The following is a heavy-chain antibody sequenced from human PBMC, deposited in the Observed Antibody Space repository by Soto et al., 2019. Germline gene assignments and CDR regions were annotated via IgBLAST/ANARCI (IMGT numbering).Heavy chain of an antibody. CDR2: IYHSGST. CDR3: ARDRDYYDSSGSDY. J-gene: IGHJ4*02. V-gene: IGHV4-4*02. Sequence: PSETLSLTCAVSGGSISSSNWWSWVRQPPGKGLEWIGEIYHSGSTNYNPSLKSRVTISVDKSKNQFSLKLSSVTAADTAVYYCARDRDYYDSSGSDYWGQGTLVTVSS. CDR1: GGSISSSNW. D-gene: IGHD3-22*01.